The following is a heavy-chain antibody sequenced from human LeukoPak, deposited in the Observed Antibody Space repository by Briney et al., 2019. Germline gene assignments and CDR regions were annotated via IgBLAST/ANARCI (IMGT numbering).Heavy chain of an antibody. D-gene: IGHD3-10*01. J-gene: IGHJ4*02. V-gene: IGHV4-4*07. CDR2: IYTSGST. Sequence: SETLSLTCTVSGGSISSYYWSWIRQPAGKGLEWIGRIYTSGSTNYNPSLKSRVTMSVDTPKNQFSLKLSSVTAADTAVYYCARDGYGSGSYYMGEYWGQGTLVTVSS. CDR3: ARDGYGSGSYYMGEY. CDR1: GGSISSYY.